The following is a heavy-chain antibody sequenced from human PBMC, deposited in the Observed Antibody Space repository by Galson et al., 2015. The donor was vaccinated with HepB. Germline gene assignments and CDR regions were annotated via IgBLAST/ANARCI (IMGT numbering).Heavy chain of an antibody. Sequence: SLRLSCAASGFTFDDYAMHWVRHAPGKGLEWVSGISWNSGSIGYADSVKGRFTISRDNAKNSLYLQMNSLRAEDTALYYCAKGKQVVSNAFGIWGQGTMVTVSS. V-gene: IGHV3-9*01. CDR3: AKGKQVVSNAFGI. CDR1: GFTFDDYA. CDR2: ISWNSGSI. J-gene: IGHJ3*02. D-gene: IGHD3-22*01.